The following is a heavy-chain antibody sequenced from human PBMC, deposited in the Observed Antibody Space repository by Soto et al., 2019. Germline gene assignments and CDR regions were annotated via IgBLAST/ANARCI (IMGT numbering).Heavy chain of an antibody. V-gene: IGHV3-66*01. Sequence: EVQLVESGGGLVQPGGSLRLSCAVSGFTVSSNYMNWVRQAPGKGLEWVSFIFSGGNTYYADSVKGRFTISRDNYKNMLYLQMNSLRVEDTAVYYCAREVRVRGFAFDIWGQGTMFTVSS. D-gene: IGHD3-3*01. CDR1: GFTVSSNY. CDR3: AREVRVRGFAFDI. CDR2: IFSGGNT. J-gene: IGHJ3*02.